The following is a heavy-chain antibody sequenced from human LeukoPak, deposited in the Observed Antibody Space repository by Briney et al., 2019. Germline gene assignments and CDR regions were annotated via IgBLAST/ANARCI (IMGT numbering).Heavy chain of an antibody. V-gene: IGHV4-39*01. CDR2: THSTDPA. CDR3: ARQRAWFGEWAFDY. D-gene: IGHD3-10*01. J-gene: IGHJ4*02. Sequence: SETLSLTCTVSDDSFTIRNYYWGWLRQPPGKGLEWVASTHSTDPAYYSPYLKSRVTMSVETSKNLFSLKLASVTVADTAVYFCARQRAWFGEWAFDYWGQGALVTVSS. CDR1: DDSFTIRNYY.